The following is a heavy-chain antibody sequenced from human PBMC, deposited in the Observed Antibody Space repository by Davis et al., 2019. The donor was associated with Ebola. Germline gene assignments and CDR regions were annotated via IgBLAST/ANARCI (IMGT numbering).Heavy chain of an antibody. V-gene: IGHV3-23*01. CDR2: ISGSGDNT. CDR3: ARDGDGDYGHDY. J-gene: IGHJ4*02. Sequence: GESLKISCAASGFTFNYYAMSWVRQAPGKGLEWVSGISGSGDNTYYADSVKGRFTISRDNSKNTLYLQMNSLRAEDTAVYYCARDGDGDYGHDYWGQGTLVTVSS. D-gene: IGHD4-17*01. CDR1: GFTFNYYA.